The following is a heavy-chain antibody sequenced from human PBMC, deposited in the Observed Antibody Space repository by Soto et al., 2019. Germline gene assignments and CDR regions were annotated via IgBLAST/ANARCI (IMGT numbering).Heavy chain of an antibody. D-gene: IGHD6-19*01. CDR1: GFTFSNYA. J-gene: IGHJ4*02. Sequence: EVQLLESGGGLVQPGGSLRLSCVVSGFTFSNYAMSWVRKTPGKGLEWVSGITSDGSTTWYADFVEGRFTISRDNSKNTAYLQLNSPRGEDAAVYFCAKGGSSGWPGGEDFWGQGTMVTVSS. CDR2: ITSDGSTT. CDR3: AKGGSSGWPGGEDF. V-gene: IGHV3-23*01.